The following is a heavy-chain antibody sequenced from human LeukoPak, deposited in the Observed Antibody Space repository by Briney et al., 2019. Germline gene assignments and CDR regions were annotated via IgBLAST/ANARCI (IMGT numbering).Heavy chain of an antibody. Sequence: SETLSLTCIVSGASISSGGNYWNWIRQPPGKGLEWIGYVFQTGSTHYNPSLKSQVNISLDRAKNHFSLKLSSVTAADTAVYYCAKGGALDPWGPGTLVTVSS. CDR1: GASISSGGNY. V-gene: IGHV4-30-2*01. J-gene: IGHJ5*02. CDR2: VFQTGST. CDR3: AKGGALDP.